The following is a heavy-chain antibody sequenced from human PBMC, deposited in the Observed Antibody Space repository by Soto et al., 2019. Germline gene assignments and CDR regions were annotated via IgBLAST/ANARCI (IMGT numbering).Heavy chain of an antibody. Sequence: GGSLRLSCSASGFTFSSYAMHWVRQAPGKGLEYVSAISSSGSSTYYADSVKGRSTISRDNSRSTLYFQMNSLRTEDTAVYYCVKSVDPHWYFDLWGRGILVTVSS. D-gene: IGHD6-19*01. J-gene: IGHJ2*01. CDR2: ISSSGSST. V-gene: IGHV3-64D*08. CDR3: VKSVDPHWYFDL. CDR1: GFTFSSYA.